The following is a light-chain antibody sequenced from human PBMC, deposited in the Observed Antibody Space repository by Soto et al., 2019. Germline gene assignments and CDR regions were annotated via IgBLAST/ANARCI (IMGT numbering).Light chain of an antibody. V-gene: IGKV1-5*01. J-gene: IGKJ1*01. CDR3: QQYNNYPWT. Sequence: DIQMTQSPSTLSSSVGDRVTITCRATQTINTRLAWYQQKPGKAPKLLIYDASSLESGVPARFSGGGSGTEFTLTISSLQPDDFSTFYCQQYNNYPWTFGQGTKVDIK. CDR1: QTINTR. CDR2: DAS.